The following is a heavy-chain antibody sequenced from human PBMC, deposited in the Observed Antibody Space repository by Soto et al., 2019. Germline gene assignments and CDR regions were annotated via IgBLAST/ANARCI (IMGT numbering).Heavy chain of an antibody. J-gene: IGHJ4*02. CDR2: ISYDGSNK. D-gene: IGHD3-3*01. V-gene: IGHV3-30*18. CDR1: GFTFSSYG. CDR3: AKILSVAGKGLEWLLYGWDYFDY. Sequence: GGSLRLSCAASGFTFSSYGMHWVRQAPGKGLEWVAVISYDGSNKYYADSVKGRFTISRDNSKNTLYLQMNSLRAEDTAVYYCAKILSVAGKGLEWLLYGWDYFDYWGQGTLVTVSS.